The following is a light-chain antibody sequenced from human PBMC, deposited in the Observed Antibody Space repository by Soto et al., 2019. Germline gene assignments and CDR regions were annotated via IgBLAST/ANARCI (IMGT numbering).Light chain of an antibody. CDR1: SSDVGGYIY. CDR3: SSYTSSSTYV. Sequence: QSALTQPASVSGSPGQSITISCTGTSSDVGGYIYVSWYQQHPGKAPKLMIYEVSNRPSGVSNRFSGSKSGNMASLTISGLQAEDEADYYCSSYTSSSTYVFGTGTKLTVL. V-gene: IGLV2-14*01. CDR2: EVS. J-gene: IGLJ1*01.